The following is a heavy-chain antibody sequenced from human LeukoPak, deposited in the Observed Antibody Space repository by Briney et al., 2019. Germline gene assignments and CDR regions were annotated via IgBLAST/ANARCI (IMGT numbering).Heavy chain of an antibody. J-gene: IGHJ6*02. V-gene: IGHV1-18*01. D-gene: IGHD3-10*01. CDR2: ISAYNGNT. CDR1: GYTFTSYG. Sequence: ASVKVSCKASGYTFTSYGISWVRQAPGQGLEWMGWISAYNGNTNYAQKLQGRVTMTTDTSTSTAYMELRSLRSDDTAVYYCARDVHSITMVRGVIPYYYGMDVWSQGTTVTVSS. CDR3: ARDVHSITMVRGVIPYYYGMDV.